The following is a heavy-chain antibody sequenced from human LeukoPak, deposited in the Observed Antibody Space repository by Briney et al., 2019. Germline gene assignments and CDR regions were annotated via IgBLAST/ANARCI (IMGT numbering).Heavy chain of an antibody. CDR1: GFTVSSNY. J-gene: IGHJ4*02. D-gene: IGHD4-17*01. CDR2: IYSGGST. V-gene: IGHV3-66*02. Sequence: GSLRLSCAASGFTVSSNYMSWVRQAPGKGLEWVSVIYSGGSTYYAGSVKGRFTISRDNSKNTLYLQMNSLRAEDTAVYYCARDNYGPLDYWGQGTLVTVSS. CDR3: ARDNYGPLDY.